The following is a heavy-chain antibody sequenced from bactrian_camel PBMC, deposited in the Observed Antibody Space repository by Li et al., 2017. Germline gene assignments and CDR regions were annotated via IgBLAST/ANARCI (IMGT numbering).Heavy chain of an antibody. CDR3: AAVSGY. J-gene: IGHJ6*01. Sequence: VQLVESGGGSAQAGGSLKLSCVASENIDCMAWVRQAPGKGLEWVAGINSRGDLTDYADSVKGRFTMFRDNSRNRLYLRMNSLTTEDTAVYFCAAVSGYWGQGTQVTVS. CDR1: ENIDC. CDR2: INSRGDLT. V-gene: IGHV3S40*01.